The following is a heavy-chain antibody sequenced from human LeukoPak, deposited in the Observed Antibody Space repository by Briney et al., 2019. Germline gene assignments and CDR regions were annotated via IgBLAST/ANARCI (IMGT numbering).Heavy chain of an antibody. CDR1: GGSIVSTSSY. CDR2: INHSGST. CDR3: ARGTTVVIPFDY. D-gene: IGHD4-23*01. V-gene: IGHV4-39*07. Sequence: SETLSLTCTVSGGSIVSTSSYWGWIRQPPGKGLEWIGEINHSGSTNYNPSLKSRVTISVDTSKNQFSLKLSSVTAADTAVYYCARGTTVVIPFDYWGQGTLVTVSS. J-gene: IGHJ4*02.